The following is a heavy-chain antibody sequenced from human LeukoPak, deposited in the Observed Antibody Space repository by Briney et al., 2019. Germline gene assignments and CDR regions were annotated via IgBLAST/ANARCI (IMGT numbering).Heavy chain of an antibody. CDR1: GGSFSGYY. Sequence: PSETLSLTCAVYGGSFSGYYWSWIRQPPGKGLEWIGEINHSGSTNYNPSLKSRVTISVDTSKNQFSLKLSSVTAADTAVYYCARCRGYSYGLGLGNWSDPWGQGTLVTVSS. J-gene: IGHJ5*02. V-gene: IGHV4-34*01. CDR2: INHSGST. CDR3: ARCRGYSYGLGLGNWSDP. D-gene: IGHD5-18*01.